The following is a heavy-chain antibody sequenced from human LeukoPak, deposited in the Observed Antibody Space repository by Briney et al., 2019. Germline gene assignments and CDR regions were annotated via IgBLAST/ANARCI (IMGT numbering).Heavy chain of an antibody. D-gene: IGHD2-15*01. CDR1: GGSISSYY. Sequence: NPSETLSLTCTVSGGSISSYYWSWIRQPPGKGLEWIGYIYYSGSTNYNPSLKSRVTISVDTSKNQFSLKLSSVTAADTAVYYCARLKGCSGGSCYSGLRYYYGMDVWGQGTTVTVSS. CDR2: IYYSGST. J-gene: IGHJ6*02. CDR3: ARLKGCSGGSCYSGLRYYYGMDV. V-gene: IGHV4-59*08.